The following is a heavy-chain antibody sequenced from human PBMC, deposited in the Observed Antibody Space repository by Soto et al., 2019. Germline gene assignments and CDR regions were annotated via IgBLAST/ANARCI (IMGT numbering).Heavy chain of an antibody. CDR1: GFSLSTSGMC. Sequence: SGPTLVNPTQTLTLTCTFSGFSLSTSGMCVSWIRQPPGKALEWLALIDWDDDKYYSTSLKTSLTTSKDTSKNQVVLTMTNMDPVDTATYYCARTSSGWSSDWFDPWGQGTLVTVSS. J-gene: IGHJ5*02. CDR3: ARTSSGWSSDWFDP. CDR2: IDWDDDK. V-gene: IGHV2-70*01. D-gene: IGHD6-19*01.